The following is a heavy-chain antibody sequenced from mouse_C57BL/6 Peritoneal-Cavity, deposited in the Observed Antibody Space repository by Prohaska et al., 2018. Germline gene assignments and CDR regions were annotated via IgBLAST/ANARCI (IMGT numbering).Heavy chain of an antibody. V-gene: IGHV1-69*01. D-gene: IGHD2-4*01. CDR1: GYTFTSYC. CDR3: ARSLYDYEGAWFAY. J-gene: IGHJ3*01. CDR2: IDPSDSYT. Sequence: QVQLQQPGAELVMPGASVQLSCKASGYTFTSYCMHWVKQRPGQGLEWIGEIDPSDSYTNYNQKFKGKATLTVDKSSSTAYMQLSSLTSEDSAVYYCARSLYDYEGAWFAYWGQGTLVTVSA.